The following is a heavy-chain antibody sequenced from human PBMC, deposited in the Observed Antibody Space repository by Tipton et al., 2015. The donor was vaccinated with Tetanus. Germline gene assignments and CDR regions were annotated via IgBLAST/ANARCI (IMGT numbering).Heavy chain of an antibody. Sequence: TLSLTCTVSGVSISSYYWSWIRQSPGKGLEWIGYIFYAGSTNSNPSLKSRVTISVDKAKNQFSLKLTSVTAADTAVYYCTRDRRWGYGDHVGDWGQGTRVIVSS. V-gene: IGHV4-59*01. D-gene: IGHD4-17*01. CDR2: IFYAGST. CDR1: GVSISSYY. CDR3: TRDRRWGYGDHVGD. J-gene: IGHJ4*02.